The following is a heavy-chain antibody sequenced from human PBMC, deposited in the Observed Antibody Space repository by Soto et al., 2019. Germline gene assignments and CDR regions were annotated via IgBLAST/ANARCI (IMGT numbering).Heavy chain of an antibody. Sequence: ASVKVSCKASGYTFITYDINWVRQATGQGREWMGWMNPYNGNAGYAQKFQGRVTMTRNTSISTAYMELSSLRYDDTAVYYCATGDSRSLLDYWGQGTLVTVSS. V-gene: IGHV1-8*01. CDR3: ATGDSRSLLDY. CDR2: MNPYNGNA. J-gene: IGHJ4*01. CDR1: GYTFITYD. D-gene: IGHD3-22*01.